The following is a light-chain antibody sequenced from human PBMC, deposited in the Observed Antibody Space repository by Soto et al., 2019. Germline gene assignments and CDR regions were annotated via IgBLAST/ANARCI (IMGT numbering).Light chain of an antibody. CDR1: SSNIGAGYD. CDR2: DNS. CDR3: QSYDRSLSGSRV. V-gene: IGLV1-40*01. Sequence: QSVRTRAPSGSGAPGHRGRISCTGSSSNIGAGYDVHWYQQLPGTAPKLLIYDNSNRPAGVPDRFSSSKSGTSASLAITGLQAEDEADYYCQSYDRSLSGSRVFGTGTKVTVL. J-gene: IGLJ1*01.